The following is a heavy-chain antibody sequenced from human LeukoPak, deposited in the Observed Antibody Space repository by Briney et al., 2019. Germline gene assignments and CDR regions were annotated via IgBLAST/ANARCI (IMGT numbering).Heavy chain of an antibody. V-gene: IGHV4-4*02. CDR3: AKSNGYGLVDI. CDR1: GGSISSSNR. CDR2: IYHSGST. J-gene: IGHJ3*02. D-gene: IGHD3-10*01. Sequence: MASETLPLTCAVSGGSISSSNRWSWVRQPPGKGLEWIGEIYHSGSTNYNPPLKSRVTISVDTSKNQFSLKLSSVTAADTAVYYCAKSNGYGLVDIWGQGTMVTVSS.